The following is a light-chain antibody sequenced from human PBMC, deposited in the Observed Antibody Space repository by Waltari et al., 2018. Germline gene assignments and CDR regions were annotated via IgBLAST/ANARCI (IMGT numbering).Light chain of an antibody. CDR1: SLSSYY. CDR3: NSRDSIGNHVV. J-gene: IGLJ2*01. Sequence: SSELTQDPAVSVALGQTVRITGQGDSLSSYYASWYQQKPGQAPVLVIYGKNNRPSGLPDRFSGSSSGNTASLPITGAQAEDEADYYCNSRDSIGNHVVFGGGTKLTVL. CDR2: GKN. V-gene: IGLV3-19*01.